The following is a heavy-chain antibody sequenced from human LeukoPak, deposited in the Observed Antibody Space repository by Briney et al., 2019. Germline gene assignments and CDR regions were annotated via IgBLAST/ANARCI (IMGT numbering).Heavy chain of an antibody. CDR3: ARGRGNYGSGSYYYYYYYMDV. V-gene: IGHV4-34*01. D-gene: IGHD3-10*01. J-gene: IGHJ6*03. CDR2: INHSGST. Sequence: PSETLSLTCAVYGGSFSGYYWSWIRQPPGKGLEWIGEINHSGSTNYNPSLKSRVTISVDTSKNQFSLKLSSVTAADTAVYYCARGRGNYGSGSYYYYYYYMDVWDKGTTVTVSS. CDR1: GGSFSGYY.